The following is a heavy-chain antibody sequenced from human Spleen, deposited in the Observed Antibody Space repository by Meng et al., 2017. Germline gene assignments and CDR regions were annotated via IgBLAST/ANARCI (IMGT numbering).Heavy chain of an antibody. CDR1: GFTFSGYS. V-gene: IGHV3-21*01. Sequence: GESLKISCAGSGFTFSGYSMNWVRQAPGKGLEWVSSISSSSSNIFYVDSVKGRFTISRDNAKNSLYLQMNSLRAEDTAVYYCAREAYGDYYFDYWGQGTLVTVSS. CDR3: AREAYGDYYFDY. J-gene: IGHJ4*02. D-gene: IGHD4-17*01. CDR2: ISSSSSNI.